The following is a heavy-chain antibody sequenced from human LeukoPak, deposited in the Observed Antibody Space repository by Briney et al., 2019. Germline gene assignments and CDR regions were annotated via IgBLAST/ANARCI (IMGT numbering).Heavy chain of an antibody. CDR3: ARALTRYSTAWYGY. D-gene: IGHD6-19*01. V-gene: IGHV1-2*02. Sequence: ASVKVSCKTSGFTFKDYYIHWVRQAPGQGLEWMGWLNPYSGGTNYAQKFQDRVTLTRDTSITTAYMDLSSLTSDDTALYYCARALTRYSTAWYGYWGQGTLVTVSS. J-gene: IGHJ4*02. CDR1: GFTFKDYY. CDR2: LNPYSGGT.